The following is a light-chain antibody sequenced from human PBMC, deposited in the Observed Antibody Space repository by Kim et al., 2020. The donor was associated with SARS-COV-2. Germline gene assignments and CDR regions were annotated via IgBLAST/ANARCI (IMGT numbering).Light chain of an antibody. CDR1: SAHVTAYHF. CDR2: DVS. Sequence: GQSVTIAYPGTSAHVTAYHFVSWYQHSPGNPPKRVIYDVSKRPSGVPDRFSGSRAGNTASLTISGLQSEDEAHYFCCSYAGSYTWVFGGGTQLTVL. CDR3: CSYAGSYTWV. V-gene: IGLV2-11*01. J-gene: IGLJ3*02.